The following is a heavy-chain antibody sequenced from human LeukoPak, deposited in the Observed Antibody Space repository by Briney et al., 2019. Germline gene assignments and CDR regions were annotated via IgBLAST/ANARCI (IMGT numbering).Heavy chain of an antibody. CDR2: MSSRSTTYT. CDR1: GFTLSDYY. Sequence: GGSLRLSCAASGFTLSDYYMAWVRQAPGKGLEWVSYMSSRSTTYTTYADSVRGRFTISRDNARNSVYLQMNSVRAGDTAVYYCARHIVLVTAIDGFDIWGQGTMVTVSS. V-gene: IGHV3-11*06. CDR3: ARHIVLVTAIDGFDI. J-gene: IGHJ3*02. D-gene: IGHD2-21*02.